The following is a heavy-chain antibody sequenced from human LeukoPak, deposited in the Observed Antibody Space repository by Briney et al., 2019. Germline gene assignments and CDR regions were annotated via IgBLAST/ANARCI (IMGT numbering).Heavy chain of an antibody. CDR3: TPLWFRESTFVNP. Sequence: GGSLRLSCAASGFAFNNACMSWVRQAPGKGLGWVGRIKSETDGGTTDYAAPVKGRFTISRDDSKYTRYLQMNSLKTEDTALYYCTPLWFRESTFVNPWGQGTLVTVSS. J-gene: IGHJ5*02. V-gene: IGHV3-15*01. CDR2: IKSETDGGTT. CDR1: GFAFNNAC. D-gene: IGHD3-10*01.